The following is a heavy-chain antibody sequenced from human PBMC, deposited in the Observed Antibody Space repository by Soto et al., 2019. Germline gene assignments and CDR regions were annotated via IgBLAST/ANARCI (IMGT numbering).Heavy chain of an antibody. CDR3: AHGTLHDYGDSDPGNSHVFDS. CDR2: IYGDNDK. Sequence: QITLKESGPSPVKPTQTLTVTCTFSGFSLSNSGVGVAWIRQPPGKALEWLALIYGDNDKRYSPSLKTRLTITKDTSKNQVVLTMTNMDPVDTATYYCAHGTLHDYGDSDPGNSHVFDSWGQGTLVTVSS. J-gene: IGHJ4*02. D-gene: IGHD4-17*01. CDR1: GFSLSNSGVG. V-gene: IGHV2-5*02.